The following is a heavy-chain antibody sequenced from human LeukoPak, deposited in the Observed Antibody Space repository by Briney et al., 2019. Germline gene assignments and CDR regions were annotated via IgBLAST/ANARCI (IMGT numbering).Heavy chain of an antibody. CDR3: ARDSPDYGGKGFDY. CDR1: GVTLSSYA. Sequence: GGSLRLSCEASGVTLSSYAMSWVRQAPGKGLEWVSAISGSGGSTYYADSVKGRFTISRDNSKNTLYLQMNSLRAEDTAIYYCARDSPDYGGKGFDYWGQGTLVTVSS. J-gene: IGHJ4*02. D-gene: IGHD4-23*01. V-gene: IGHV3-23*01. CDR2: ISGSGGST.